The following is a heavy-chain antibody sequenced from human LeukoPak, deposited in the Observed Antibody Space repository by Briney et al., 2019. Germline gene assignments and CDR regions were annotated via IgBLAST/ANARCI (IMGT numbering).Heavy chain of an antibody. J-gene: IGHJ4*02. CDR2: MYYSGST. CDR3: ARRSISRNSWDYSDY. Sequence: SETLSLTCTVSGASISSYYWSWLRQPPGKGLEWIAFMYYSGSTNYNPSLKSRVTISLDTSKNQFSLQLSSVTAADTAVYYCARRSISRNSWDYSDYWGQGTLVTVSS. D-gene: IGHD1-7*01. CDR1: GASISSYY. V-gene: IGHV4-59*08.